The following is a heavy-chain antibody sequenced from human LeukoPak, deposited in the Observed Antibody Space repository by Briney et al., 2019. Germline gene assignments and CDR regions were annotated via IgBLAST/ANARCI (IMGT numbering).Heavy chain of an antibody. V-gene: IGHV1-18*01. CDR2: ISAYNGNS. CDR1: GYTFTSYG. D-gene: IGHD3-16*02. Sequence: GASVKVSCKASGYTFTSYGISWVRQDPGQGLEWMGWISAYNGNSNYAQKLQGRVTMTTDTSPSTGYMALRSLRSDDTAVYYCAREGSYDYVWGSYRYVYFDYWGQGTLVTVSS. J-gene: IGHJ4*02. CDR3: AREGSYDYVWGSYRYVYFDY.